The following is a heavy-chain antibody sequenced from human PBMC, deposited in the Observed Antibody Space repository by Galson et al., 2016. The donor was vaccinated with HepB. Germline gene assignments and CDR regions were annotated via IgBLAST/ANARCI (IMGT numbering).Heavy chain of an antibody. D-gene: IGHD3-10*01. Sequence: SLRLSCAASGFVFSRYAMTWVRQAPGKGLEWVSYTSSTSDTIYYADSVKGRFTISRDNAKNSLYLQMNSLRAEDTAVYYCARDSVGNYYGSGSYGLYYYYGMDVWGQGTTVTVSS. CDR2: TSSTSDTI. CDR1: GFVFSRYA. V-gene: IGHV3-48*04. J-gene: IGHJ6*02. CDR3: ARDSVGNYYGSGSYGLYYYYGMDV.